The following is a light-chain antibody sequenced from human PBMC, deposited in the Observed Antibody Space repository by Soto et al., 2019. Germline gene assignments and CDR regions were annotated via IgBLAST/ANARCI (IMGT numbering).Light chain of an antibody. V-gene: IGKV3-20*01. CDR3: QQYGSSRWT. J-gene: IGKJ1*01. CDR1: QNVDSNY. CDR2: GAS. Sequence: EIVLTQSPGTLSLSPGERATLSCRASQNVDSNYLAWYQQKPGQAPRLLIYGASSRATGIPDRFSGSGSGTDFTLTISRLEPEDFAVYYCQQYGSSRWTFGQGTKVDIK.